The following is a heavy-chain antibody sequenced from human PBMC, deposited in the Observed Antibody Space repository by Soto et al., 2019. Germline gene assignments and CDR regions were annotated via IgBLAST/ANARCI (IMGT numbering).Heavy chain of an antibody. CDR2: INAGNGDT. CDR3: ARKVGASAY. J-gene: IGHJ4*02. D-gene: IGHD1-26*01. Sequence: QVQLVQSGAEVKKPGASVKGSCKASGYTFSSFAIHWVRQAPGKRLEWMGWINAGNGDTKYSQKFQGRVTIARDTAASTAYMELGSLTFEDTAVYYCARKVGASAYWGQGTLVTVSS. CDR1: GYTFSSFA. V-gene: IGHV1-3*01.